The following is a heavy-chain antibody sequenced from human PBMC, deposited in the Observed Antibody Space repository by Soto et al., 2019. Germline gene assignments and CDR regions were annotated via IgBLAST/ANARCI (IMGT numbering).Heavy chain of an antibody. J-gene: IGHJ4*02. CDR2: IYYSGST. Sequence: PSETLSLTCTVSGGSISRGGYYWSWIRQHPGKGLEWIGYIYYSGSTYYNPSLKSRVTISVDTSKNQFSLKLSSVTAADTAVYYCARVPYYYDSSGYQYYFEYWGQGTPVTLSS. D-gene: IGHD3-22*01. CDR3: ARVPYYYDSSGYQYYFEY. CDR1: GGSISRGGYY. V-gene: IGHV4-31*03.